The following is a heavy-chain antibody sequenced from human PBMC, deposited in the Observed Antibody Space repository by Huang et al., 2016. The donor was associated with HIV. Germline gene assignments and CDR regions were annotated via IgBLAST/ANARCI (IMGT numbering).Heavy chain of an antibody. V-gene: IGHV3-30*02. Sequence: QVQLVESGGGVVQPGGSLRLSCAASGFTFSSYGMHWVRQAAGKGLEWVAFIHDDGSNRYYADSVKGRFTISRDNSKNTLYLQMNSLRAEDTAVYFCAKFGSSGYLPRYSFDYWGQGTLVTVSS. CDR2: IHDDGSNR. CDR3: AKFGSSGYLPRYSFDY. D-gene: IGHD3-22*01. CDR1: GFTFSSYG. J-gene: IGHJ4*02.